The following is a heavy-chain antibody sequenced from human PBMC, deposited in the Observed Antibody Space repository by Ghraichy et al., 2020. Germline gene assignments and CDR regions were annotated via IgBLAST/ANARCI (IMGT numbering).Heavy chain of an antibody. CDR3: ARGMGIDY. V-gene: IGHV4-34*01. CDR2: INHSGST. J-gene: IGHJ4*02. CDR1: GGSFSGYY. Sequence: SETLSLTCAVYGGSFSGYYWSWIRQPPGKGLEWIGEINHSGSTNYNPSLKSRVTISVDTSKNQFSLKLSSVTAADTAVYYCARGMGIDYWGQGTLVTVSS. D-gene: IGHD7-27*01.